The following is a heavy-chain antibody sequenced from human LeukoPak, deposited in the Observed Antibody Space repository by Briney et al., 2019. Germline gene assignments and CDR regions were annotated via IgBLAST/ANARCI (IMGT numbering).Heavy chain of an antibody. CDR2: INPNSGGT. Sequence: ASVKVSCKASGYTFTGYYMHWVRQAPGQGLEWMGWINPNSGGTNYAQKFQGRVTMTRDTSISTAYMELRGLRSDDTAVYYCARDGHRMYYYETGIYRFDFWGQGTLVTVSS. J-gene: IGHJ4*02. CDR3: ARDGHRMYYYETGIYRFDF. CDR1: GYTFTGYY. D-gene: IGHD3-22*01. V-gene: IGHV1-2*02.